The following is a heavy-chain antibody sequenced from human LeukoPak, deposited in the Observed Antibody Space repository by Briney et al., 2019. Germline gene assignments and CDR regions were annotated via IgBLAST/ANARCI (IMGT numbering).Heavy chain of an antibody. V-gene: IGHV4-38-2*02. D-gene: IGHD3-22*01. CDR3: ARDTDYYDSSGLRRGVGYNWFDP. CDR1: GYSISSGYY. CDR2: IYHSGST. J-gene: IGHJ5*02. Sequence: PSETLSLTCTVSGYSISSGYYWGRIRQPPGKGLEWIGSIYHSGSTYYNPSLKSRVTISVDTSKNQFSLKLSSVTAADTAVYYCARDTDYYDSSGLRRGVGYNWFDPWGQGTLVTVSS.